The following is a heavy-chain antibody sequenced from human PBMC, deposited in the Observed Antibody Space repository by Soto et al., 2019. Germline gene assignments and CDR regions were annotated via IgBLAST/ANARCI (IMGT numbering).Heavy chain of an antibody. CDR1: GFTFSSYA. J-gene: IGHJ4*02. CDR3: AKDGGSVCSGGTCYFQAPDY. CDR2: IDGSGRNT. V-gene: IGHV3-23*01. Sequence: VSLRLSCAASGFTFSSYAMSWVRQAPGKGLEWVSGIDGSGRNTYYADSVKGRFTISRDNSKNTLSVQMDSLRVEDTALYYCAKDGGSVCSGGTCYFQAPDYWGQGTLVTVSS. D-gene: IGHD2-8*02.